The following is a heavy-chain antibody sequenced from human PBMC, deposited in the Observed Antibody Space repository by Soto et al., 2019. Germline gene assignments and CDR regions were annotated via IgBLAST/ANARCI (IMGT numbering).Heavy chain of an antibody. J-gene: IGHJ2*01. V-gene: IGHV4-59*08. CDR3: ARRWYSSSWSNWYFDL. CDR2: IYYRGST. Sequence: QVQLQESGPGLVKPSETLSLTCTVSGGSISSYYWSWIRQPPGKGLEWIGYIYYRGSTNYNPSLKSLVTISVDTYKHQFSLKLSSVTAADTAVYYCARRWYSSSWSNWYFDLWGRGTLVTVSS. D-gene: IGHD6-13*01. CDR1: GGSISSYY.